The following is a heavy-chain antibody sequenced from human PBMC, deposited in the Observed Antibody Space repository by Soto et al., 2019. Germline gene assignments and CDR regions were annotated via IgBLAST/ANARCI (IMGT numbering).Heavy chain of an antibody. CDR2: ISYDGSNK. V-gene: IGHV3-30*18. CDR3: GKDGGRVTMIRGVIITN. CDR1: GVTFSSYG. Sequence: VGSVGLSCAASGVTFSSYGMQWVRQGPGKGLEWVAVISYDGSNKYYADSVKGRFTISRDNSKNTLYLQMNSLRAEDTAVYYCGKDGGRVTMIRGVIITNWGQGT. D-gene: IGHD3-10*01. J-gene: IGHJ4*02.